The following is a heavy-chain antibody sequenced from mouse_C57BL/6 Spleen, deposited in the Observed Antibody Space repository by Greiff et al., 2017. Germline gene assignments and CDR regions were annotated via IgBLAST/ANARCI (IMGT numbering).Heavy chain of an antibody. CDR2: IYPGDGDT. Sequence: QVQLQQSGPELVKPGASVKISCKASGYAFSSSWMNWVKQRPGKGLEWIGRIYPGDGDTNYNGKFKGKATLTADKSSSTAYMQLSSLTSEDSAVYFCARDPHYYGGGAMDYWGQGTSVTVSS. CDR1: GYAFSSSW. CDR3: ARDPHYYGGGAMDY. J-gene: IGHJ4*01. V-gene: IGHV1-82*01. D-gene: IGHD1-2*01.